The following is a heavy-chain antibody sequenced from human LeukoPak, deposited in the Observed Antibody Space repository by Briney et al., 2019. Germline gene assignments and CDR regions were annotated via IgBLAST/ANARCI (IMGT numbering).Heavy chain of an antibody. CDR3: ARKSGSGYNSYYFDY. V-gene: IGHV1-2*02. CDR1: GYTFTGYY. D-gene: IGHD5-24*01. J-gene: IGHJ4*02. Sequence: GASVKVSCKASGYTFTGYYMHWVRQAPGQGLEWMGWINPNSGGTNYAQKFQGRVTMTRDTSISTAYMELSRLRSDDTAVYYCARKSGSGYNSYYFDYWGQGTLVTVSS. CDR2: INPNSGGT.